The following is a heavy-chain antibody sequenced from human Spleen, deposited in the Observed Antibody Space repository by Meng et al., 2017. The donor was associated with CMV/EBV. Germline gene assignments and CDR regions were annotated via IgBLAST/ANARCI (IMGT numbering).Heavy chain of an antibody. CDR2: ISYDGSNK. Sequence: GGSLRLSCAASGFTCSKYGMHWVRQAPGKGLEWVAVISYDGSNKYYADSVKGRFTISRDNSKNTLYLQMNSLRAEDTAVYYCARGTRRFVEWLIPHDAFDIWGQGTMVTVSS. V-gene: IGHV3-30*19. D-gene: IGHD3-3*01. J-gene: IGHJ3*02. CDR3: ARGTRRFVEWLIPHDAFDI. CDR1: GFTCSKYG.